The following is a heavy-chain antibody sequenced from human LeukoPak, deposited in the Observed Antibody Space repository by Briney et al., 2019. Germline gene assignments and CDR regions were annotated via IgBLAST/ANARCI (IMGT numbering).Heavy chain of an antibody. Sequence: SETLSLTCTVSGYSISSGYYWGWIRQPPGKGLEWIGSIYHSGSTYYNPSLKSRVTISVDTSKNQFSLKLSSVTAADTAVYYCARLATPSTMAARGRSWFESWGQGTLVTVSS. CDR2: IYHSGST. J-gene: IGHJ5*01. V-gene: IGHV4-38-2*02. D-gene: IGHD6-6*01. CDR1: GYSISSGYY. CDR3: ARLATPSTMAARGRSWFES.